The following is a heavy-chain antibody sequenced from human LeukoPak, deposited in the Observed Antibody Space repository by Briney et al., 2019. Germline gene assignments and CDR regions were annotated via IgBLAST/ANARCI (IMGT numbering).Heavy chain of an antibody. Sequence: SETLSLTCTVSGGSISIYYWSWIRQPPGKGLEWIGYIYYSGSTNYNPSLKSRVTISVDTSKNQFSLKLSSVTAADTAVYYCARPQDYGDGAFDIWGQETMVTASS. CDR1: GGSISIYY. J-gene: IGHJ3*02. V-gene: IGHV4-59*08. CDR2: IYYSGST. D-gene: IGHD4-17*01. CDR3: ARPQDYGDGAFDI.